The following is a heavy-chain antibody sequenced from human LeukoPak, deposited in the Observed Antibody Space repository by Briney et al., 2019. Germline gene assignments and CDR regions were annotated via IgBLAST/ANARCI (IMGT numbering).Heavy chain of an antibody. D-gene: IGHD2-2*01. V-gene: IGHV3-30*02. CDR1: GYTFSSYG. Sequence: PGGSLRLSCAPSGYTFSSYGMHWVRQAPGKGLEWVAFIRYDGSNKYYADSVKGRFTISRDNSKNTLYLQMNSLRAEDTAVYYCAKDREQLLYYFDYWGQGTLVTVSS. CDR2: IRYDGSNK. J-gene: IGHJ4*02. CDR3: AKDREQLLYYFDY.